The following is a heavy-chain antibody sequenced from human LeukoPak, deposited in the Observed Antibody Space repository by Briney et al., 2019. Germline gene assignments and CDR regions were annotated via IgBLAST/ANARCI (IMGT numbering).Heavy chain of an antibody. CDR3: ARTPRAFDI. V-gene: IGHV4-34*01. Sequence: SETLSLTCAVYGGSFSGYYWSWIRQPPGKGLEWIGEINHSGSTNYNPSHKSRVTISVDTSKNQFSLKLSPVTAADTAVYYCARTPRAFDIWGQGTMVTVSS. CDR1: GGSFSGYY. CDR2: INHSGST. J-gene: IGHJ3*02.